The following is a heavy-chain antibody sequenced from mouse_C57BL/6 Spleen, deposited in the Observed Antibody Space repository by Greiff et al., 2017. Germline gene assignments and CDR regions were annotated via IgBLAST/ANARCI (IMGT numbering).Heavy chain of an antibody. J-gene: IGHJ2*01. CDR3: ARPYGNCLYYFDY. CDR2: IDPEDGET. V-gene: IGHV14-2*01. CDR1: GFNIKDYY. Sequence: VQLKESGAELVKPGASVKLSCTASGFNIKDYYMHWVKQRTEQGLEWIGRIDPEDGETKSDPKFQGKATITADTSSTTAYMQHINLTTVDSAVYDCARPYGNCLYYFDYWGQGTTLTVSS. D-gene: IGHD2-1*01.